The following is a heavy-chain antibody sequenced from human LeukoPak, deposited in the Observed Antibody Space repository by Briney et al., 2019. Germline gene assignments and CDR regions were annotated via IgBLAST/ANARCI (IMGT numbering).Heavy chain of an antibody. J-gene: IGHJ4*02. V-gene: IGHV3-23*01. D-gene: IGHD3-22*01. Sequence: PGGSLRLSCAASGFTFSSYAMTWVRQAPGKGLEWVPGISGSGGSTYYADSVKGRFTISRDNSKNTLYVQMNSLRAEDTAVYYCAKSDYYDSSGYYYGSEDWGQGTLVTVSS. CDR1: GFTFSSYA. CDR3: AKSDYYDSSGYYYGSED. CDR2: ISGSGGST.